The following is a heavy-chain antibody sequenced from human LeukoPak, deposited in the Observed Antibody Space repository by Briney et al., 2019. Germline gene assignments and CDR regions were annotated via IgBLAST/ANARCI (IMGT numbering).Heavy chain of an antibody. CDR2: ISAYNGDT. CDR3: ARESRLHWFGELPIDY. CDR1: GYTFTDYA. V-gene: IGHV1-18*01. Sequence: ASVKVSCKASGYTFTDYAISWVRQAPGQDLEWMGWISAYNGDTNYAQKLQARVTMTIDTSTSTAYMEVRGLTSDDTAVYFCARESRLHWFGELPIDYWGQGSLVTVSS. J-gene: IGHJ4*02. D-gene: IGHD3-10*01.